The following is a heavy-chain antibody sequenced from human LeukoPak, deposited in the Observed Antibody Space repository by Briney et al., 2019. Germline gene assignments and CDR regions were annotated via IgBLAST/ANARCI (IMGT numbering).Heavy chain of an antibody. CDR3: TGFDYYDSSGYSPFDY. V-gene: IGHV3-48*04. D-gene: IGHD3-22*01. J-gene: IGHJ4*02. CDR1: GFTFSSYW. Sequence: PGGALRLSCAASGFTFSSYWMNWVRQAPGKGLECVSYISSSGSTIYYADSVKGRFTISRDNAKNSLYLQMNSLRADDTAVYYCTGFDYYDSSGYSPFDYWGQGTLVTVSS. CDR2: ISSSGSTI.